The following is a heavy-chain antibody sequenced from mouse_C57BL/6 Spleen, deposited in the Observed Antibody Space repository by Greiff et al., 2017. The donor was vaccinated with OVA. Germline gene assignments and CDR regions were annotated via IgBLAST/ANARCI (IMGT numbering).Heavy chain of an antibody. Sequence: VQGVESGPGLVQPSQSLSITCTVSGFSLTSYGVHWVRQSPGKGLEWLGVIWSGGSTDYNAAFISRLSISKDNSKSQVFFKMNSLQADDTAIYYCARKGGYDRGGYAMDYWGQGTSVTVSS. D-gene: IGHD2-2*01. CDR3: ARKGGYDRGGYAMDY. J-gene: IGHJ4*01. CDR2: IWSGGST. V-gene: IGHV2-2*01. CDR1: GFSLTSYG.